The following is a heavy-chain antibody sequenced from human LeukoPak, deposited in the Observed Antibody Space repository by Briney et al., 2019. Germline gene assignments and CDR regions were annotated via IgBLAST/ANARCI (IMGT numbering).Heavy chain of an antibody. J-gene: IGHJ6*02. CDR3: AKDYITPPYYYGMDV. V-gene: IGHV3-23*01. CDR1: GFTFSSYA. Sequence: PGGSLRLSCAASGFTFSSYAMSWVRQAPGKGLEWVSDISGSGGSTYYADSVKGRFTISRDNSKNTLYLQMNSLRAEDTAVYCCAKDYITPPYYYGMDVWGQGTTVTVSS. CDR2: ISGSGGST.